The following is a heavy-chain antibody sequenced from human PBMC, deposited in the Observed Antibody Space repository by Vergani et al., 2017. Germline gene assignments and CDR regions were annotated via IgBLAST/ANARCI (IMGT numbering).Heavy chain of an antibody. CDR3: ARVTYYYDSSGYYYGDYFDY. J-gene: IGHJ4*02. V-gene: IGHV3-7*04. D-gene: IGHD3-22*01. CDR2: IKQDGSEK. CDR1: GFTFSSSW. Sequence: EVQLVESGGGLVQPGGSLRLSCAASGFTFSSSWMSWVRQAPGKGLEWVANIKQDGSEKYYVDSVKGRFTISRDNAKNSLYLQMNSLRAEDTAVYYCARVTYYYDSSGYYYGDYFDYWGQGTLVTVSS.